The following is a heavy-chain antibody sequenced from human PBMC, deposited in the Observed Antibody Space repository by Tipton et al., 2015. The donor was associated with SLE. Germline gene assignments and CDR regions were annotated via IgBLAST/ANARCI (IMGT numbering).Heavy chain of an antibody. Sequence: TLSLTCTVSGGSITTVGYYWSWNRQHPGKGLEWIGYIYDSKSTNYNPSLKSRVTISVDKSKNQFSLKLSSVTAADTAVYYCARVPVAGTGYDYWGQGTLVTVSS. CDR1: GGSITTVGYY. CDR2: IYDSKST. D-gene: IGHD6-19*01. CDR3: ARVPVAGTGYDY. J-gene: IGHJ4*02. V-gene: IGHV4-31*03.